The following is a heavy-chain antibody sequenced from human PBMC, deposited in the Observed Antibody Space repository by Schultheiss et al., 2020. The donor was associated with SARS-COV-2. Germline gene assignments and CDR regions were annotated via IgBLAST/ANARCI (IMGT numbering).Heavy chain of an antibody. CDR2: IYYSGST. CDR1: GGSISSSSYY. D-gene: IGHD3-10*01. J-gene: IGHJ4*02. V-gene: IGHV4-39*01. CDR3: ARHRDYYGSGSPWDF. Sequence: GSLRLSCTVSGGSISSSSYYWGWIRQPPGKGLEWIGSIYYSGSTYYNPSLKSRVTISVDTSKNQFSLKLSSVTAADTAVYYCARHRDYYGSGSPWDFWGQGTLVTVSS.